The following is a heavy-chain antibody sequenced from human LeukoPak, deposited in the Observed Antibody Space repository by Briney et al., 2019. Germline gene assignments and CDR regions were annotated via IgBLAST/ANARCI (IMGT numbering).Heavy chain of an antibody. V-gene: IGHV4-4*07. Sequence: PSETLSLTCTVSGGSLSSSYWSWIRQPAGKGLEWIGRIYTSGSTKYNPSLKSRVTMSVDTSKNQFSLKLRSVTAADTAVYFCARGVVTDDYYMDVWGKGITVIVSS. D-gene: IGHD2-21*02. CDR3: ARGVVTDDYYMDV. J-gene: IGHJ6*03. CDR1: GGSLSSSY. CDR2: IYTSGST.